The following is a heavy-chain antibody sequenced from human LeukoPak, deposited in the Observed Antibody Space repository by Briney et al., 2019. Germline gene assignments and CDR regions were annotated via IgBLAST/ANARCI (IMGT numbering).Heavy chain of an antibody. CDR2: ITPNSGGT. Sequence: ASVKVSCKASGYTSTDYYMHWVRQAPGQGLEWMGWITPNSGGTNYAQKFQGRVTMTRDTSISTAYMELTRLRSDDTSVYYCARDGSNYDFWSGYAPSRGMDVWGQGTTVIVSS. CDR1: GYTSTDYY. J-gene: IGHJ6*02. D-gene: IGHD3-3*01. CDR3: ARDGSNYDFWSGYAPSRGMDV. V-gene: IGHV1-2*02.